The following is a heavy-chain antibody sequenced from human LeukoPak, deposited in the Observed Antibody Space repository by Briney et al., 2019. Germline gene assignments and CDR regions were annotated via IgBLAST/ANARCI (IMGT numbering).Heavy chain of an antibody. CDR1: GFTFSSYA. V-gene: IGHV3-53*01. CDR3: ASVRY. D-gene: IGHD2-8*01. CDR2: IYSGGST. J-gene: IGHJ4*02. Sequence: PGGSLRLSCAASGFTFSSYAMSWVRQAPGKGLEWVSVIYSGGSTYYADSVKGRFTISRDNSKNTLYLQMNSLRAEDTAVYYCASVRYWGQGTLVTVSS.